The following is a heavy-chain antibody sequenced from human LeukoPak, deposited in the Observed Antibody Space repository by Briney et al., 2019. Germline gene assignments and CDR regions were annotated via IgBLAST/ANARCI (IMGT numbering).Heavy chain of an antibody. V-gene: IGHV4-34*01. Sequence: SETLSLTCAVNAGSFTGYYWSWIREPPGKGLEWIGEIDHTGSISYNPSLRSRVTISVDTFKNQFFLNLRSVTAADTAVHYCARGGFYCGGDCYVDYWGQGTLVTVSS. J-gene: IGHJ4*02. CDR2: IDHTGSI. CDR3: ARGGFYCGGDCYVDY. D-gene: IGHD2-21*02. CDR1: AGSFTGYY.